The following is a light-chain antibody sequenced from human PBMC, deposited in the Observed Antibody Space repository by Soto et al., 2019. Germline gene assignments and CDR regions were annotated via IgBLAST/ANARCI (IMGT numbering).Light chain of an antibody. J-gene: IGKJ1*01. CDR3: QQYGSTPRT. CDR1: HRVSSY. CDR2: ATS. Sequence: EIVMTQSPATLSVSPGERATLSCRASHRVSSYLAWYQQKPGQAPRLLIFATSTRATGIPARFSGSGSGTESTLTISSLQSEDFAVYYCQQYGSTPRTFGQGTKVDIK. V-gene: IGKV3-15*01.